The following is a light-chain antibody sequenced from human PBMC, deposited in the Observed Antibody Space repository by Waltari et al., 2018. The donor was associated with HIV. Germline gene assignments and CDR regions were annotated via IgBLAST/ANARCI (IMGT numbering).Light chain of an antibody. CDR1: SSDVGGYNY. V-gene: IGLV2-11*01. CDR2: DVS. J-gene: IGLJ1*01. Sequence: QSALTQPRSVSGSPGQSVTISCTGTSSDVGGYNYVSWYQQHPGKAPKVRIYDVSKPPSGVPDRFSGSKSGNTTSLTISGLQAEDEADYYCCSYAGSYTYVFGTGTKVTVL. CDR3: CSYAGSYTYV.